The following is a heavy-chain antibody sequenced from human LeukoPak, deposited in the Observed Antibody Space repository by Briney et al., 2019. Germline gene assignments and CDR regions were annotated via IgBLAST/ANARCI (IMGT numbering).Heavy chain of an antibody. V-gene: IGHV3-30-3*01. CDR1: GFTFSSYA. J-gene: IGHJ4*02. CDR2: ISYDGSNK. CDR3: ARAPVKLGEGYYFDY. D-gene: IGHD1-26*01. Sequence: GGSLRLSCAASGFTFSSYAMHWVRQAPGKGLEWVAVISYDGSNKYYADSVKGRFTISRDNSKNTLYLQMNSLRAEDTAVYYCARAPVKLGEGYYFDYWGQGTLVTVSS.